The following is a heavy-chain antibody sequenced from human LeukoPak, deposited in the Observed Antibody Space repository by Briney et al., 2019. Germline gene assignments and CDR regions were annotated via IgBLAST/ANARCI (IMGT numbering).Heavy chain of an antibody. Sequence: PGGSLRLSCAASGFTVSSNYMSWVRQAPGKGLEWVSVIYSGGSTYYADSVKGRFTISRDNSKNTLYLQMNSLRAEDTAMYYCARDGVSEYYGMDVWGQGTTVTVSS. CDR2: IYSGGST. D-gene: IGHD3-16*01. CDR3: ARDGVSEYYGMDV. CDR1: GFTVSSNY. J-gene: IGHJ6*02. V-gene: IGHV3-66*01.